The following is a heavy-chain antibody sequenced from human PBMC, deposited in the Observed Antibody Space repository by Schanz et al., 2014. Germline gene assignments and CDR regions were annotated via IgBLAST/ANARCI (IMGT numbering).Heavy chain of an antibody. CDR3: AKVWGSDYFYPFDY. D-gene: IGHD3-22*01. J-gene: IGHJ4*02. V-gene: IGHV3-11*01. Sequence: QVQLVESGGGLVKPGGSLRLSCAASGFIFNDYYMNWIRQAPGKGLEWLSYISRDGTTSYYADSVKGRFTISRDNAKNSLYLQMNSLRAEDTAVYYCAKVWGSDYFYPFDYWGQGTLVTVSS. CDR1: GFIFNDYY. CDR2: ISRDGTTS.